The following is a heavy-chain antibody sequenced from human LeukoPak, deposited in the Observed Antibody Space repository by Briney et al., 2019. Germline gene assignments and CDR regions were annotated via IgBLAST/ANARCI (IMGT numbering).Heavy chain of an antibody. V-gene: IGHV3-23*01. D-gene: IGHD6-13*01. CDR2: ISGSGGST. J-gene: IGHJ4*02. CDR1: GFTFSSYA. CDR3: ARDMGSSSWWAVDY. Sequence: GGSLRLSCAASGFTFSSYAMSWVRQAPGKGLEWVSAISGSGGSTYYANSVKGRFTISRDNSKNTLYLQMGSLRAEDMAVYYCARDMGSSSWWAVDYWGQGTLVTVSS.